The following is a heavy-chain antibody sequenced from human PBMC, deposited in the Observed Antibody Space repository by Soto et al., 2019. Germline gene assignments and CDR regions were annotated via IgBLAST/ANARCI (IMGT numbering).Heavy chain of an antibody. CDR2: ISGSGGST. Sequence: PGGSLRLSCAASGFTFSSYAMSWVRQAPGKGLEWVSAISGSGGSTYYADSVKGRFTISRDNSKNTLYLQMNSLRAEDTAVYYCAKDAGGSTIFGVVITHDAFDIWGQGTMVTVSS. V-gene: IGHV3-23*01. CDR1: GFTFSSYA. CDR3: AKDAGGSTIFGVVITHDAFDI. J-gene: IGHJ3*02. D-gene: IGHD3-3*01.